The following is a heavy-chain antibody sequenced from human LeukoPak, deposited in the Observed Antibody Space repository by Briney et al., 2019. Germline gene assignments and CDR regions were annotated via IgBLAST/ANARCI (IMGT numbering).Heavy chain of an antibody. V-gene: IGHV3-64*01. CDR2: ISSNGGST. CDR3: ARDRGHSYGTDFDY. CDR1: GFTFSSYA. D-gene: IGHD5-18*01. Sequence: GGSLRLSCAASGFTFSSYAMHWVRQAPGKGLEYVSAISSNGGSTYYANSVKGRFTISRDNSKNTLYLQMGSLRAEDMAVYYCARDRGHSYGTDFDYWGQGTLVTVSS. J-gene: IGHJ4*02.